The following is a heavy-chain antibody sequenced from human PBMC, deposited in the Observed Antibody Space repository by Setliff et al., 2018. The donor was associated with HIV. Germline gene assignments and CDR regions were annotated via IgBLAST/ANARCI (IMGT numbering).Heavy chain of an antibody. CDR1: GYSISNGYY. Sequence: PSETLSLTCALSGYSISNGYYWGWIRQPSGKGLEWIGSIYHSGSTFYNPSLRSRVTISVDTSQDQFSLRLTSVTAADTAVYYCAARNSGNPTRHFDYRGQGTLVTV. J-gene: IGHJ4*02. V-gene: IGHV4-38-2*01. CDR3: AARNSGNPTRHFDY. D-gene: IGHD3-10*01. CDR2: IYHSGST.